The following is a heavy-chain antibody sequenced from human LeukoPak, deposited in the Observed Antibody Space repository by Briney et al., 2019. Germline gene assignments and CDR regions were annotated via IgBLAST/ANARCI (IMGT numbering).Heavy chain of an antibody. Sequence: GGSLRLSCAASGFTFTNYWMSWVRQAPGKGLELVANIKQDRSEKYYVDSVKGRFTISRDNAKNSLYLQMNGLRAEDTAVYYCAREQIPYYYGSRSYDYWGQGTLVTVSS. CDR1: GFTFTNYW. D-gene: IGHD3-10*01. CDR2: IKQDRSEK. V-gene: IGHV3-7*01. J-gene: IGHJ4*02. CDR3: AREQIPYYYGSRSYDY.